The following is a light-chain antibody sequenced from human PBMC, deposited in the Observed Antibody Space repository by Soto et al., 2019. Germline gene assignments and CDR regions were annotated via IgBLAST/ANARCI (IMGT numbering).Light chain of an antibody. J-gene: IGLJ1*01. V-gene: IGLV1-40*01. CDR2: ANT. CDR3: QSYDSSLSGSGV. CDR1: SSNIGAGYD. Sequence: QSVLTQPPSVSGAPGQRVTISCTGSSSNIGAGYDVHWYQQLPGTAPKLLIYANTNRPSGVPDRFSGSQSGTSASLAITGLQAEDEADYYCQSYDSSLSGSGVFGTGTKV.